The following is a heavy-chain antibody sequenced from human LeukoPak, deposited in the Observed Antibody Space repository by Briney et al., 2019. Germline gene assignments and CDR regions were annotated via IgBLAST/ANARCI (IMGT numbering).Heavy chain of an antibody. CDR2: IYSGGST. CDR1: GFTVSSNY. Sequence: GGSLRLSCAASGFTVSSNYMSWVRQAPGKGLEWVSVIYSGGSTYYADSVKSRFTISRDNSKNTLYLQMNSLRAEDTAVYYCATREEGIWDAFDIWGQGTMVTVSS. V-gene: IGHV3-66*01. CDR3: ATREEGIWDAFDI. J-gene: IGHJ3*02. D-gene: IGHD2-15*01.